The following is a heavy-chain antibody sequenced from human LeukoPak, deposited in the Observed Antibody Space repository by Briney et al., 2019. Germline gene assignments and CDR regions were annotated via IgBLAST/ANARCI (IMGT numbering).Heavy chain of an antibody. D-gene: IGHD3-3*01. CDR1: GFTFSSYN. CDR3: AKDYRPHDFWSGLVDY. V-gene: IGHV3-48*01. Sequence: GGSLRLSCAASGFTFSSYNMNWVRQAPGKGLEWVSQITGSSSKYYADSVRGRFTISRDNAENSLYLQMNSLRAEDTAVYYCAKDYRPHDFWSGLVDYWGQGTLVTVSS. CDR2: ITGSSSK. J-gene: IGHJ4*02.